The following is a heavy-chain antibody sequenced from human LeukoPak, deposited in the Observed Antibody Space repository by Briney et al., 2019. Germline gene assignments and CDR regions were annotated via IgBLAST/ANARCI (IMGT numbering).Heavy chain of an antibody. J-gene: IGHJ4*02. D-gene: IGHD6-19*01. Sequence: GGSLRLSCAAPGFTFSSYDMHWVRQATGKGLEWVSAIGTASDTYYPGSVKGRFTISRENAKNSLYLQMNSLRAEDTAVYYCARGHSSGWYRRSAAEVGNDYWGQGTLVTVSS. CDR3: ARGHSSGWYRRSAAEVGNDY. CDR1: GFTFSSYD. CDR2: IGTASDT. V-gene: IGHV3-13*01.